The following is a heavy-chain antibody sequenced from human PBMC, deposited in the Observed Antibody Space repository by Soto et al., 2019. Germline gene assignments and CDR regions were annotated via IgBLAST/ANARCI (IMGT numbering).Heavy chain of an antibody. Sequence: QVQLQESGPGLVRPSGTLSLTCSVSGASVVNGNWWSWVRQSPGKGLEWIGEVSLAGRNNYNPSLQSRVTISLDESENQYSLILPSVTAADAAIYYCARGFQYWLPTFDWGRGTLVTVS. D-gene: IGHD3-10*01. CDR3: ARGFQYWLPTFD. CDR1: GASVVNGNW. CDR2: VSLAGRN. V-gene: IGHV4-4*02. J-gene: IGHJ4*02.